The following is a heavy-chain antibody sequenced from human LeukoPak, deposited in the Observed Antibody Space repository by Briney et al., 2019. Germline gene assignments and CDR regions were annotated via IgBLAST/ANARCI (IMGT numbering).Heavy chain of an antibody. CDR1: GYTLTELS. CDR2: FDPEDGET. D-gene: IGHD1-26*01. J-gene: IGHJ4*02. V-gene: IGHV1-24*01. CDR3: AAIHRPSGSYYFDY. Sequence: ASVKVSCKVSGYTLTELSMHWVRQAPGKGLEWRGGFDPEDGETIYAKKFEGRVTMTEETSTDTAYMELSSLRSEDTAVYYCAAIHRPSGSYYFDYWGQGTLVTVSS.